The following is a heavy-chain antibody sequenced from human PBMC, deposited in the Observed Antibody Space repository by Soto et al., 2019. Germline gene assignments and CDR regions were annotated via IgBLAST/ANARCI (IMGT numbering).Heavy chain of an antibody. CDR1: GGSSSSYY. D-gene: IGHD7-27*01. Sequence: SETLSLTCPVSGGSSSSYYWSWIRQPPGKGLEWIGYIYYSGSTNYNPSLKSRVTISVDTSKNQFSLKLSSVTAADTAVYYCARVWGYAFDIWGQGTMVTVSS. CDR2: IYYSGST. V-gene: IGHV4-59*08. J-gene: IGHJ3*02. CDR3: ARVWGYAFDI.